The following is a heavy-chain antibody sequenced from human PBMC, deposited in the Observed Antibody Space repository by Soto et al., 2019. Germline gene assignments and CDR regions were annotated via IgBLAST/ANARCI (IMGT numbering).Heavy chain of an antibody. CDR1: GGSISSYY. D-gene: IGHD4-17*01. J-gene: IGHJ4*02. CDR2: IYYSGST. V-gene: IGHV4-59*01. Sequence: SETLSLTCNVSGGSISSYYWSWIRQPPGRGLEWIGYIYYSGSTNYNPSLKSRVTISVDTSKNQFSLKLRSVTAADTAVYYCATHDFRDYRLDYWGQGALVTVS. CDR3: ATHDFRDYRLDY.